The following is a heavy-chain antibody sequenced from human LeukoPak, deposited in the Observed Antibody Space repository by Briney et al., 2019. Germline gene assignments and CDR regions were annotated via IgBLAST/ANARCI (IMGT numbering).Heavy chain of an antibody. CDR3: ARDDYGSGSYYN. CDR2: ISSSGSTI. CDR1: GFTFSSYE. Sequence: PGGSLRLSCAASGFTFSSYEMNWVRQAPGKGLEWVSYISSSGSTIYYADSVKGQFTISRDNAKNSLYLQMNSLRAEDTAVYYCARDDYGSGSYYNWGQGTLVTVSS. D-gene: IGHD3-10*01. V-gene: IGHV3-48*03. J-gene: IGHJ4*02.